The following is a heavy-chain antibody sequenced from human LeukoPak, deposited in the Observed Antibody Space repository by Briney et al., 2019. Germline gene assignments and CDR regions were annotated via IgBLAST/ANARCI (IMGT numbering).Heavy chain of an antibody. V-gene: IGHV3-23*01. CDR2: ISGSDYTT. J-gene: IGHJ6*03. CDR1: GFTFSNYG. Sequence: GGSLRLSCAASGFTFSNYGMSWVRQAPGKGLEWVSAISGSDYTTYYADSVKGRFTISRDNSKNTLFLQMNNLRAEDTAVYYCAKGGAVSSKSITMIRGTRRYYYYMDVWGKGTTVTISS. CDR3: AKGGAVSSKSITMIRGTRRYYYYMDV. D-gene: IGHD3-10*01.